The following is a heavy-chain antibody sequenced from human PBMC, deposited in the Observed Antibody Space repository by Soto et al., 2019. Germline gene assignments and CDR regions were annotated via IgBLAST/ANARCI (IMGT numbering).Heavy chain of an antibody. CDR3: ARATTVTTYSYYYYGTDV. CDR2: IIPIFGTA. V-gene: IGHV1-69*01. Sequence: QVQLVQSGAEVKKPGSSVKVSCKASGGTFSSYAISWVRQAPGQGLEWMGGIIPIFGTANYAQKFQGRVTITADESTSTAYMELSSLRSEDTAVYYCARATTVTTYSYYYYGTDVWGQGTTVTVSS. J-gene: IGHJ6*02. CDR1: GGTFSSYA. D-gene: IGHD4-4*01.